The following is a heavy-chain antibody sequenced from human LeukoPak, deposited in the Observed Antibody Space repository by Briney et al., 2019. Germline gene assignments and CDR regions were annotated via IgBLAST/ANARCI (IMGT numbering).Heavy chain of an antibody. CDR2: ISGSGGST. CDR1: GFTFSSYA. CDR3: AKANEFYYYYYMDV. Sequence: GSLRLSCAASGFTFSSYAMSWVRRAPGKGLEWVSAISGSGGSTYYADSVKGRFTISRVNSKNTLYLQMNSLRAEDTAVYYCAKANEFYYYYYMDVWGKGTTVTVSS. J-gene: IGHJ6*03. V-gene: IGHV3-23*01. D-gene: IGHD3-10*01.